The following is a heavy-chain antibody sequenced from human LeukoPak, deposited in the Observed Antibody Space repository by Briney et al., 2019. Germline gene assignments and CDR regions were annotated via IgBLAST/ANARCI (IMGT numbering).Heavy chain of an antibody. J-gene: IGHJ5*02. V-gene: IGHV4-4*02. CDR2: IYHSGST. Sequence: PSETLSLTCAVSGGSISSSNWWSWVRQPPGKGLEWIGEIYHSGSTYYNPSLKSRVTISVDTSKNRFSLKLSSVTAADTAVYYCARDPSPITMVRVRFDPWGQGTLVTVSS. CDR1: GGSISSSNW. CDR3: ARDPSPITMVRVRFDP. D-gene: IGHD3-10*01.